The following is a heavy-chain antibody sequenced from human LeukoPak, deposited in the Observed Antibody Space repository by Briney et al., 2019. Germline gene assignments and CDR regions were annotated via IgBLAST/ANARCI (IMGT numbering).Heavy chain of an antibody. CDR1: GWYFSGFY. CDR2: INHSGSP. D-gene: IGHD3-10*01. Sequence: SETLSLTCAVHGWYFSGFYWSWIRQPPGKGLEWIGEINHSGSPNYNPSLKSRVTISLDTSKNQLSLKLSSVSAADTAVYYCARQACYGAGSYHAFDIWGQGTMVTVSS. J-gene: IGHJ3*02. V-gene: IGHV4-34*01. CDR3: ARQACYGAGSYHAFDI.